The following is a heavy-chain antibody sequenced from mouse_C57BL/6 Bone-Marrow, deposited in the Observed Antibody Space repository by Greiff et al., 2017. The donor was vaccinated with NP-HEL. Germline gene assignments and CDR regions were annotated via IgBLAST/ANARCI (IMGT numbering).Heavy chain of an antibody. D-gene: IGHD1-1*01. CDR1: GFTFSDYY. CDR2: ISNGGGST. Sequence: EVKVEESGGGLVQPGGSLKLSCAASGFTFSDYYMYWVRQTPEKRLEWVAYISNGGGSTYYPDTVKGRFTISRDNAKNTLYLQMSRLKSEDTAMYYCARQVITTVGYYFDYWGQGTTLTVSS. J-gene: IGHJ2*01. V-gene: IGHV5-12*01. CDR3: ARQVITTVGYYFDY.